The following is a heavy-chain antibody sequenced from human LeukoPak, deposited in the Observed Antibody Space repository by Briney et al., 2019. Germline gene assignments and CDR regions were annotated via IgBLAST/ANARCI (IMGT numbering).Heavy chain of an antibody. D-gene: IGHD6-19*01. CDR3: ARDEVSGGWYNH. CDR2: INADSGNT. CDR1: GYTFTSRG. V-gene: IGHV1-18*04. J-gene: IGHJ4*02. Sequence: ASVKVSCKASGYTFTSRGFSWLRQATGQGLEWMGWINADSGNTNYAQKLQGRVTLTTDTSTNTAYMELRSLRSDDTAVYYCARDEVSGGWYNHWGQGTLVTVSS.